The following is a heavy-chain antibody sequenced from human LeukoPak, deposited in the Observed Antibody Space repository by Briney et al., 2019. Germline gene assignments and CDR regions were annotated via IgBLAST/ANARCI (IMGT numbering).Heavy chain of an antibody. CDR2: INRDGTGT. D-gene: IGHD5-18*01. CDR3: ARVRGYSPGY. V-gene: IGHV3-74*01. CDR1: GFIFSDYW. J-gene: IGHJ4*02. Sequence: GGSLRLSCAPSGFIFSDYWFHWVRQTPGQGLVWVAAINRDGTGTSHADSVRGRFTVSRDNAKNSLYLQMNSLRAEDTAVYYCARVRGYSPGYWGQGTLVTVSS.